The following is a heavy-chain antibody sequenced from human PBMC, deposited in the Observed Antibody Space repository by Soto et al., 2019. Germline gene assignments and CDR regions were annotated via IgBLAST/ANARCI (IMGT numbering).Heavy chain of an antibody. D-gene: IGHD6-25*01. V-gene: IGHV5-10-1*04. J-gene: IGHJ3*02. CDR2: IDPSDSYT. CDR1: GYSFTSYW. Sequence: PGESLKISCKGSGYSFTSYWISWVRQMPGKGLEWMGRIDPSDSYTNYSPSFQGQVTISADKSISTAYLQWSSLKASDTAMYYCARLAPPGHPAPNFDIWGQGTMVTVSS. CDR3: ARLAPPGHPAPNFDI.